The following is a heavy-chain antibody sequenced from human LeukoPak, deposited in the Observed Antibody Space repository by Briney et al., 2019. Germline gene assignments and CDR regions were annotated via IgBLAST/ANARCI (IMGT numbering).Heavy chain of an antibody. V-gene: IGHV4-59*08. CDR3: ARHYNLGAFDI. CDR1: GGSINYYY. Sequence: SETLSLTCSVSGGSINYYYWSWIRQPPGKGLEWIAYIYYSGSTNYNPSLKSRVTIPEDTSKNQFSLKLRSVTAADTAIYYCARHYNLGAFDIWGQGTMVTVSS. CDR2: IYYSGST. D-gene: IGHD1-20*01. J-gene: IGHJ3*02.